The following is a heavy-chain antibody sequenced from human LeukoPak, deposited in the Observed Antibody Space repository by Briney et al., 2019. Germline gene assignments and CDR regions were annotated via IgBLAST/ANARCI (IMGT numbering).Heavy chain of an antibody. CDR2: ISYSGST. CDR1: GGSISSYY. V-gene: IGHV4-59*08. J-gene: IGHJ3*02. D-gene: IGHD3-9*01. CDR3: ARQGYDILTGYIDAFDI. Sequence: TSETLSLTCTVSGGSISSYYWSWIRQPPGKGLEWIGYISYSGSTNYNPSLKSRVTISIDTSKNQFSLKLRSVTAAYTAIYYCARQGYDILTGYIDAFDIWGQGTMVTVSS.